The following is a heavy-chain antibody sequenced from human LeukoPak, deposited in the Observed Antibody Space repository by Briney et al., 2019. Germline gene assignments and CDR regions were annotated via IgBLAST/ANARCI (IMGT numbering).Heavy chain of an antibody. Sequence: GGSLRLSCAASGFTFSSYAMHWVRQAPGKGLEWVAVISYDGSNKYYADSVKGRFTISRDNSKNTLYLQMNSLRAEDTAVYYCARPATPYCSSTSCYTLDYWGQGTLVTVSS. J-gene: IGHJ4*02. V-gene: IGHV3-30*04. CDR1: GFTFSSYA. CDR3: ARPATPYCSSTSCYTLDY. CDR2: ISYDGSNK. D-gene: IGHD2-2*02.